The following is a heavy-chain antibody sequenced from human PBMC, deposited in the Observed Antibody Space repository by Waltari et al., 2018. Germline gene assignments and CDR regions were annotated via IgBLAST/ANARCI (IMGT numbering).Heavy chain of an antibody. CDR1: GFTFRNYG. CDR3: ARDSDCGGDCYLHYFDY. CDR2: ISNDGNTK. D-gene: IGHD2-21*02. J-gene: IGHJ4*02. V-gene: IGHV3-30*04. Sequence: QIQLIQFGGGVVQPGRSLRLSCGASGFTFRNYGLHWVRQAPGKGLEWVAVISNDGNTKHSACSVKGRFTISRDNSRNTLYLQMDSLRAEDTAIYYCARDSDCGGDCYLHYFDYWGQGTLVTVSS.